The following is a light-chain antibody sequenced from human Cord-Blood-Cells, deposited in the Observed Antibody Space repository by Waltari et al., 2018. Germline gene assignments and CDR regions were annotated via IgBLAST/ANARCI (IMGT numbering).Light chain of an antibody. CDR3: QQYNNWPPYT. Sequence: EIVMTQSPATLSVSPGERATLSCRASKSVSSNLAWYQQKPGQAPRLLIYGASTRATGIPARFSGSGSGTEFTLTINSLQSEDFAVYYCQQYNNWPPYTFGQGTKLEIK. CDR1: KSVSSN. CDR2: GAS. J-gene: IGKJ2*01. V-gene: IGKV3-15*01.